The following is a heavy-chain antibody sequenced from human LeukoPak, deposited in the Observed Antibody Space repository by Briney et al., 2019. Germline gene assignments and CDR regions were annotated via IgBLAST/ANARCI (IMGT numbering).Heavy chain of an antibody. Sequence: AGESLRISCKGSGYSFTSYWISWVRQLPGKGLEWMGRIDPSDSYTNYSPSFQGHVTISADKSISTAYLQWSSLKASDTAMYYCARQEGGTMVRGPPLSWFDPWGQGTLVTVSS. CDR2: IDPSDSYT. V-gene: IGHV5-10-1*01. J-gene: IGHJ5*02. CDR1: GYSFTSYW. D-gene: IGHD3-10*01. CDR3: ARQEGGTMVRGPPLSWFDP.